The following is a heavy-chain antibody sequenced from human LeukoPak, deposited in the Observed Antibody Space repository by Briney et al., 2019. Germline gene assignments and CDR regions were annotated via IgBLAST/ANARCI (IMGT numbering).Heavy chain of an antibody. J-gene: IGHJ4*02. CDR1: GFTFSSYS. CDR3: ATYFSSTSCFPSDY. V-gene: IGHV3-48*01. Sequence: HPGGSLRLSCAASGFTFSSYSMNWVRQAPGKGLEWTSYISGGSASIYHADSVKGRFTISRDNAKNSLFLQMNSLRAEDTAVYYCATYFSSTSCFPSDYWGQGTLVTVSS. D-gene: IGHD2-2*01. CDR2: ISGGSASI.